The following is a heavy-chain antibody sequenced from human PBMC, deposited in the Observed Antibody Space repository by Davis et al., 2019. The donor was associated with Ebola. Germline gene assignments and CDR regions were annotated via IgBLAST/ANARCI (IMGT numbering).Heavy chain of an antibody. D-gene: IGHD6-19*01. CDR2: TYYTSKWHN. J-gene: IGHJ6*02. CDR3: ARGWFKSGMDV. Sequence: HSQTLSLTCAISGDSVFGKNGAWNWIRQSPSRGLEWLGRTYYTSKWHNDYGESVKSRITINPDTSTNQLSLQLNSVTPEDTAVYYCARGWFKSGMDVWGQGTTVTVSS. CDR1: GDSVFGKNGA. V-gene: IGHV6-1*01.